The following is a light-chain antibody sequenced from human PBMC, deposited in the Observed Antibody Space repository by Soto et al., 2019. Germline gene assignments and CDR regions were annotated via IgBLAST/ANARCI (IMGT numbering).Light chain of an antibody. CDR2: GAS. Sequence: EVVLTQSPATLSLSPGERATLSCRASQNVRTFLDWYQQKPGQAPRLLIYGASNSATGFPARFSGSGSGTDFPLTIRSLEPEDFAVYYGQQHSHWPPWTVGQGTRVEIQ. J-gene: IGKJ1*01. V-gene: IGKV3-11*01. CDR3: QQHSHWPPWT. CDR1: QNVRTF.